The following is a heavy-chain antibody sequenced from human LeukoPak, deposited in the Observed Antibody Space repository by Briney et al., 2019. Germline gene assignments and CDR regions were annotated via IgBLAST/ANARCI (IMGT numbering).Heavy chain of an antibody. CDR1: GGTFSSYA. CDR3: ASGPERYCSSTSYYTQNWFDP. Sequence: ASVKVSCKASGGTFSSYAISWVRQAPGQGLEWMGGIIPIFGTANYAQKFQGRVTITTDESTSTAYMELSSLRSEDTAVYYCASGPERYCSSTSYYTQNWFDPWGQGTLVTVSS. D-gene: IGHD2-2*02. CDR2: IIPIFGTA. J-gene: IGHJ5*02. V-gene: IGHV1-69*05.